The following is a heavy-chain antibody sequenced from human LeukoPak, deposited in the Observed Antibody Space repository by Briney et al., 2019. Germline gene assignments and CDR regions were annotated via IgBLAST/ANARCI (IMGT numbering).Heavy chain of an antibody. J-gene: IGHJ6*02. CDR3: ARLYGYTYGHGGMDV. V-gene: IGHV4-4*02. D-gene: IGHD5-18*01. CDR1: GGSISNNNW. CDR2: IYHGGST. Sequence: SETLPLTCAVSGGSISNNNWWSWVRQPPGMGLEWIGEIYHGGSTNYNPSLKSRVTMSVDRSKNQFSLKLSSVTAADTAVYYCARLYGYTYGHGGMDVWGQGTTVTVSS.